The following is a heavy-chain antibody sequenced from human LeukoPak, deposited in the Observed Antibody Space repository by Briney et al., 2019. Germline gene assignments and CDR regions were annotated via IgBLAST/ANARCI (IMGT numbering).Heavy chain of an antibody. CDR3: ARGSPFSVFDY. V-gene: IGHV4-61*01. CDR2: IYYSGST. Sequence: SETLSLTCTVSGGSVSSGSYYWSWIRQPPGKGLEWIGYIYYSGSTNYNPSLKSRVTISVDTSKNQFSLKLSSVTAADTAVYYCARGSPFSVFDYWGQGTLVTVSS. J-gene: IGHJ4*02. CDR1: GGSVSSGSYY.